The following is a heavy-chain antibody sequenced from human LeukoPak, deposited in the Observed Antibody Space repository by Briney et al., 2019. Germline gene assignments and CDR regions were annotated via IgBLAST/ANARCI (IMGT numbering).Heavy chain of an antibody. D-gene: IGHD4-11*01. CDR2: ISSSSSYI. V-gene: IGHV3-21*01. CDR3: ARGADYSNYFDSYDY. J-gene: IGHJ4*02. CDR1: GFTFSSYS. Sequence: GGSLRLSCAASGFTFSSYSMNWVRQAPGKGLEWVSSISSSSSYIYYADSVKGRFTISRDNAKNSLYLQMNRLRAEDTAVYYCARGADYSNYFDSYDYWGQGTLVTVSS.